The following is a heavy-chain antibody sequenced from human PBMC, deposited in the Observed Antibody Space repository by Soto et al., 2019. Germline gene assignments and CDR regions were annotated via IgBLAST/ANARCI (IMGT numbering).Heavy chain of an antibody. J-gene: IGHJ4*02. D-gene: IGHD1-1*01. V-gene: IGHV3-23*01. CDR1: GFTFSSYA. CDR3: AKRATGTYFDY. CDR2: ISGSGDST. Sequence: EVQLLESGGGLVQPGGSLRLSCAASGFTFSSYAMSWVRQAPGKGLEWVAVISGSGDSTYYADSVKGRFTISRDNSKNALYLQMNSLRAEDTAVYYCAKRATGTYFDYWGQGTLVTVSS.